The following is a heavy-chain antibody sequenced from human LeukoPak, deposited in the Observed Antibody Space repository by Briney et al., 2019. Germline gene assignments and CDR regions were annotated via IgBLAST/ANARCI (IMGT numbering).Heavy chain of an antibody. Sequence: PGGSLRLSCAASGFTLSSYGMSWVRQAPGKGLEWVSAISGGGGSTYYADSVKGRFTISRDNSKNTLYLQMNSLRAEDTAVYYCAKDLVVVAASPDYFQHWGQGTLVTVSS. CDR3: AKDLVVVAASPDYFQH. J-gene: IGHJ1*01. D-gene: IGHD2-15*01. CDR1: GFTLSSYG. CDR2: ISGGGGST. V-gene: IGHV3-23*01.